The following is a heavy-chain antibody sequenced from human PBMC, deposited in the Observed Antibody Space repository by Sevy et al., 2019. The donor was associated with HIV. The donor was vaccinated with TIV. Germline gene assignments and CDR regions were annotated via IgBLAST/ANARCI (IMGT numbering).Heavy chain of an antibody. Sequence: SQTLSLTCAISGDSVSSYRASWNWIRQSPSRGLEWLGRTYYRSKWFNDYATSVKSRITINADTSKNQFSLQLNSVTPEDTAVYCCAERTNDVYYYGMDVWAQGTTVTVSS. J-gene: IGHJ6*02. CDR1: GDSVSSYRAS. CDR3: AERTNDVYYYGMDV. V-gene: IGHV6-1*01. CDR2: TYYRSKWFN.